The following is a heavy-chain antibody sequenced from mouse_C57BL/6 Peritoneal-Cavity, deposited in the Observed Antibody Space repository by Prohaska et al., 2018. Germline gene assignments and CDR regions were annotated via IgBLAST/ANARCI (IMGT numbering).Heavy chain of an antibody. V-gene: IGHV1-61*01. Sequence: PGQGLEWIGNIYPSDSETHYNQKFKDKATLTVDKSPSTAYMQLSSLTSEDSAVYYCAILWSLYFDVWGTGTTVTVSS. CDR2: IYPSDSET. D-gene: IGHD1-1*02. CDR3: AILWSLYFDV. J-gene: IGHJ1*03.